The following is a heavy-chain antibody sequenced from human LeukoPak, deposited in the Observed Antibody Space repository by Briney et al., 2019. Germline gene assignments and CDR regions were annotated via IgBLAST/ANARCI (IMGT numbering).Heavy chain of an antibody. CDR3: ARGSTSDWPLDH. D-gene: IGHD2-2*01. J-gene: IGHJ4*02. CDR2: ISHDGSNK. V-gene: IGHV3-30*03. CDR1: GLTFSSYG. Sequence: GGSLRLSCAASGLTFSSYGMHWVRQAPGKGLEWVAVISHDGSNKYYADSVKGRFTISRDNSKNTLYLQMNSLRAEDTAVYYCARGSTSDWPLDHWGQETLVTISS.